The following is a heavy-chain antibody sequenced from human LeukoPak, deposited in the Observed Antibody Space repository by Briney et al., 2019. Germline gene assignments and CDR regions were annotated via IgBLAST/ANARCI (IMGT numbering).Heavy chain of an antibody. D-gene: IGHD3-10*01. Sequence: GASVKVSCKASGGTFSSYAISWVRQAPGQGLEWMGGIIPIFGTANYAQKFQGRVTITADESTSTAYMELSSLRSEDTAVYYCARDLYYYGSGSNPSTYYFDYWGQGTLVTVSS. CDR2: IIPIFGTA. CDR3: ARDLYYYGSGSNPSTYYFDY. CDR1: GGTFSSYA. V-gene: IGHV1-69*13. J-gene: IGHJ4*02.